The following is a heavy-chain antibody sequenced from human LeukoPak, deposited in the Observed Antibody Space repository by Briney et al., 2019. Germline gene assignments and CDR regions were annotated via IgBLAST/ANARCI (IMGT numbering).Heavy chain of an antibody. Sequence: SVTVSFKASGGTFIIYAISGVRQPPGQGLEWMGGIIPILGIENYAQKFQGRVTITADKSTSTAYMELSSLRSEDTAVYYCARGGRLELLTPFDYWGQGTLVTVSS. V-gene: IGHV1-69*10. D-gene: IGHD1-7*01. CDR2: IIPILGIE. CDR1: GGTFIIYA. CDR3: ARGGRLELLTPFDY. J-gene: IGHJ4*02.